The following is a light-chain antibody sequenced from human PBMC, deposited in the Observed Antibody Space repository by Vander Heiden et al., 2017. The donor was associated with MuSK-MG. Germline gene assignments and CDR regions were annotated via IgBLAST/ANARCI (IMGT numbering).Light chain of an antibody. J-gene: IGKJ1*01. CDR2: WAS. V-gene: IGKV4-1*01. CDR3: QQYSSTKT. CDR1: QSVLYSSNNKNY. Sequence: DIVMTQSPDSLAVSLGERATINCKSSQSVLYSSNNKNYLAWYQQKPGQPPKLLIYWASTREYGVPDRFSGSGSGTDFTLTSISRQAEDVAVYYWQQYSSTKTFGQGTKLEIK.